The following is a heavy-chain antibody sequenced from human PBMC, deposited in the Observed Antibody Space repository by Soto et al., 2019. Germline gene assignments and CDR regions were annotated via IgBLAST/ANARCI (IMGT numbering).Heavy chain of an antibody. D-gene: IGHD3-10*01. J-gene: IGHJ4*01. CDR3: ARWSYLGY. CDR1: GFSFGSYA. V-gene: IGHV3-23*01. Sequence: GGSLRLSCAASGFSFGSYALSWVRQAPGKGLEWVSTISGSDGKTFYADAVKGRFSISRDTSQNTLYLQMNSLRAADTAIYYCARWSYLGYLGQGTRVTVSS. CDR2: ISGSDGKT.